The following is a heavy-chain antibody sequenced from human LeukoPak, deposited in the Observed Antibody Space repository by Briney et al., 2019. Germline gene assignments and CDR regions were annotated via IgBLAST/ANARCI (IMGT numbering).Heavy chain of an antibody. CDR2: IYTSGRT. CDR1: GGSISSGDYH. J-gene: IGHJ3*02. CDR3: ARAAEGYYYDSSGYYHLKSYAFDI. D-gene: IGHD3-22*01. V-gene: IGHV4-61*02. Sequence: SETLSLTCTVSGGSISSGDYHWSWIRQPAGTGLEWIGRIYTSGRTNYNPSLKSRVTISVDTSKNQFSLKLSSVTAADTAVYYCARAAEGYYYDSSGYYHLKSYAFDIWGQGTMVTVSS.